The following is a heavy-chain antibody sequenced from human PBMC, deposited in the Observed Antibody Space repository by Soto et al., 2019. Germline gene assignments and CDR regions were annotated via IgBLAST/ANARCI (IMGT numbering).Heavy chain of an antibody. CDR2: INTDNGNT. D-gene: IGHD3-10*01. V-gene: IGHV1-18*01. J-gene: IGHJ6*02. Sequence: ASVKVSCKASGYTFTSYFIDLVRQAPGQGLEWMGWINTDNGNTNNAQNFHDRVTMTTDTSTSTAYMELRSLTSDDTAVYYCARGSEESGMDVWGQGTTVTVSS. CDR3: ARGSEESGMDV. CDR1: GYTFTSYF.